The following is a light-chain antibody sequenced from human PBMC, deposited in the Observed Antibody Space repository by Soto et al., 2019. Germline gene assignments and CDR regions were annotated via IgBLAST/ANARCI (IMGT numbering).Light chain of an antibody. CDR1: QSVLYSSNNKNY. CDR3: QQYYSTPWT. J-gene: IGKJ1*01. Sequence: DIVLTQSPDSLAVSLGARATITCKSSQSVLYSSNNKNYLAWYQQKPGQPPKLLIYWASTRQSGVPDRFSGSGSGTDLTLTISNLQAEDVAVYYCQQYYSTPWTFGQGTKVEIK. V-gene: IGKV4-1*01. CDR2: WAS.